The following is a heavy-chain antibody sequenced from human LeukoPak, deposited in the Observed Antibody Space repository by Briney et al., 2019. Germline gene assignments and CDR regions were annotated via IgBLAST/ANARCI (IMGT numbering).Heavy chain of an antibody. Sequence: GASVKVSCKASGYTFTSYYLHWVRQAPGQGPEWMGMTNPSGGSTTYAQKFQGRVTMTRDTSTSTVYMELSSLRSEDTAVYYCARGGYSSYMDVWGKGTTVTVSS. CDR3: ARGGYSSYMDV. V-gene: IGHV1-46*01. CDR1: GYTFTSYY. CDR2: TNPSGGST. D-gene: IGHD5-18*01. J-gene: IGHJ6*03.